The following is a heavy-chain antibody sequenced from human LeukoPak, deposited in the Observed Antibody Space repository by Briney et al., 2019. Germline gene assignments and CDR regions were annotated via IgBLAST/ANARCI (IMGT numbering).Heavy chain of an antibody. V-gene: IGHV5-51*01. CDR2: IYPGDSDT. CDR1: GYSFTSYW. CDR3: ARSSIKYCSGGSCYLRY. Sequence: GESLKISCKGSGYSFTSYWIGWVRQMHGKGLEWMGIIYPGDSDTRYSPSFQGQVTISADKSISTAYLQWSSLKASDTAMYYCARSSIKYCSGGSCYLRYWGQGTLVTVSS. D-gene: IGHD2-15*01. J-gene: IGHJ4*02.